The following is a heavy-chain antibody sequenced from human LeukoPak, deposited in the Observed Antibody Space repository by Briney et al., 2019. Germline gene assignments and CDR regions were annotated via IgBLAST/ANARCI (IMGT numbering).Heavy chain of an antibody. D-gene: IGHD3-3*01. Sequence: SETLSLTCTVSGGSISSSSYYWGWIRQPPGKGLEWIGYIYYSGSTYYNPSLKSRVTISVDTSKNQFSLKLSSVTAADTAVYYCARGAYDSNWFDPWGQGTLVTVSS. J-gene: IGHJ5*02. V-gene: IGHV4-30-4*08. CDR1: GGSISSSSYY. CDR2: IYYSGST. CDR3: ARGAYDSNWFDP.